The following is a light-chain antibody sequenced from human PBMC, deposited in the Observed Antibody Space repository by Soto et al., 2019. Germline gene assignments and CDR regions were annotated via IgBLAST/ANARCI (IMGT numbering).Light chain of an antibody. CDR3: QQYENRPRFI. J-gene: IGKJ3*01. CDR1: HDIGNY. V-gene: IGKV1-33*01. Sequence: DIQMTQSPSSLSASVGDRVTITCLASHDIGNYLNWYQQKPGKAPKLLIYYASKLETGVSSRISRSGSGTYFTFTISSLQPEYIATYCCQQYENRPRFIFGHGTKVDIK. CDR2: YAS.